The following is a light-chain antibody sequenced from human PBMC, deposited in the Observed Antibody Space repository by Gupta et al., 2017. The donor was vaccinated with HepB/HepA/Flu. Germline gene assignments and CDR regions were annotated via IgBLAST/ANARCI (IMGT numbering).Light chain of an antibody. Sequence: SYDLIQPPSVSVSPGQTASITCSGDKLGDKYASWYQQKPGQSTVLVMYQESKRPSGIPERFSGSNSGNTATLTISGTQAMDEDHYYCQAWDSIVVFGGGTKLTVL. J-gene: IGLJ2*01. V-gene: IGLV3-1*01. CDR2: QES. CDR1: KLGDKY. CDR3: QAWDSIVV.